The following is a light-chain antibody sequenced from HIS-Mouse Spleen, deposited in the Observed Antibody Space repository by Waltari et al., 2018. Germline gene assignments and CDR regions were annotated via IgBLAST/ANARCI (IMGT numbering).Light chain of an antibody. V-gene: IGLV2-23*01. CDR3: CSYAGSSTYV. CDR2: EGS. CDR1: SRDVGSFNS. J-gene: IGLJ1*01. Sequence: QSALTQPASVSGSPGQSLTISCTGTSRDVGSFNSFSWYQQHPGKAPKLMIYEGSKRPSGVSNRFSGSKSGNTASLTISGLQAEDEADYYCCSYAGSSTYVFGTGTKVTVL.